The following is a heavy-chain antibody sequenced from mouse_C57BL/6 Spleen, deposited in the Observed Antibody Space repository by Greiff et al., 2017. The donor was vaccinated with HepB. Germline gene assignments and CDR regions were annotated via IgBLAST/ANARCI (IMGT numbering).Heavy chain of an antibody. CDR3: ARSANGDPLYAMDY. V-gene: IGHV2-2*01. CDR1: GFSLTSYG. D-gene: IGHD4-1*01. CDR2: IWSGGST. J-gene: IGHJ4*01. Sequence: VQLVESGPGLVQPSQSLSITCTVSGFSLTSYGVHWVRQSPGKGLEWLGVIWSGGSTDYNAAFISRLSISKDNSKSQVFFKMNSLQADDTAIYYCARSANGDPLYAMDYWGQGTSVTVSS.